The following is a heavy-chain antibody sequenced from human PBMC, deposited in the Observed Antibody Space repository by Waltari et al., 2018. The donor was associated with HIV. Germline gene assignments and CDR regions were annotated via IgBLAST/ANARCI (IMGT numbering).Heavy chain of an antibody. D-gene: IGHD3-3*01. CDR2: ISNDGGRT. CDR1: GFIFSGYW. CDR3: ARDWRQPRGVYYGMDV. Sequence: EVQVQESGGGLVQPGGSLRLSCAASGFIFSGYWMHWVRQAPGQGLVWGSHISNDGGRTSYADSVKGRFTSSRDNADNTLYLQMNSLRGEDTAVYYCARDWRQPRGVYYGMDVWGQGTTVIVSS. V-gene: IGHV3-74*01. J-gene: IGHJ6*02.